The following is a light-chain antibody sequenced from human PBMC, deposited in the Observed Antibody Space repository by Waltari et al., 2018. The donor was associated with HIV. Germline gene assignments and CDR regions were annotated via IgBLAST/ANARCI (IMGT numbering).Light chain of an antibody. Sequence: DIVMTQSPATLSVSPGERATLSCRASQNIGGNLDWYQQRHGQPPRLLIYGASSRERGIPARFSGRGSGTEFTLTITNLESEDSAVYFCQQYLDWPPWTFGQGTKVVI. CDR1: QNIGGN. CDR2: GAS. CDR3: QQYLDWPPWT. J-gene: IGKJ1*01. V-gene: IGKV3D-15*01.